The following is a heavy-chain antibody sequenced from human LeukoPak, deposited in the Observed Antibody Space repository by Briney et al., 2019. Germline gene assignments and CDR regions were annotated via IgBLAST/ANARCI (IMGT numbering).Heavy chain of an antibody. J-gene: IGHJ4*02. CDR2: IYYSGST. CDR1: SGSISSSSYY. V-gene: IGHV4-39*01. D-gene: IGHD2-2*01. CDR3: ARLGDYQLLPLDY. Sequence: SETLSLTCTVSSGSISSSSYYWRWIRQPPGRGLEWIGSIYYSGSTYYNPCLKSRATKSLDTSKNQFSRKLSSVTAADTAVYYCARLGDYQLLPLDYWGQGTLVTVSS.